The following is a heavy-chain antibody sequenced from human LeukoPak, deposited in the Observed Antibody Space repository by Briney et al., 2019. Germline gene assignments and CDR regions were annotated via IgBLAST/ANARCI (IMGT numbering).Heavy chain of an antibody. CDR2: IYHSGST. D-gene: IGHD6-19*01. J-gene: IGHJ4*02. Sequence: SETLSLTCTVSGYFIRSGYYWGWIRQPPGMGLEWIGSIYHSGSTYYNPSLKSRVTISVDTSKNQFSLKLSSVTAADTAVYYCARDLSKFSPSRLAVAGTDWGQGTLVTVSS. V-gene: IGHV4-38-2*02. CDR3: ARDLSKFSPSRLAVAGTD. CDR1: GYFIRSGYY.